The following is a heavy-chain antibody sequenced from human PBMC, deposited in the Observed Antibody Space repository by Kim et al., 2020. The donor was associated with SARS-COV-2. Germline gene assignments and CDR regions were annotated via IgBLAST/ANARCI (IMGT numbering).Heavy chain of an antibody. J-gene: IGHJ6*02. Sequence: SVKVSCKASGGTFSSYAISWVRQAPGQGLEWMGGIIPIFGTANYAQKFQGRVTITADESTSTAYMELSSLRSEDTAVYYCARGSVDTAMVYYYGMDVWGQGTTVTVSS. CDR2: IIPIFGTA. CDR1: GGTFSSYA. V-gene: IGHV1-69*13. D-gene: IGHD5-18*01. CDR3: ARGSVDTAMVYYYGMDV.